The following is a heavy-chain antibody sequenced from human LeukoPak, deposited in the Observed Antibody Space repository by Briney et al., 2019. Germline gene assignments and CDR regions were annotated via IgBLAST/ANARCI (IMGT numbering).Heavy chain of an antibody. CDR1: GFTFRNSA. D-gene: IGHD3/OR15-3a*01. CDR2: ISGGGGST. J-gene: IGHJ4*02. CDR3: AKVWTAYSDDYFDY. V-gene: IGHV3-23*01. Sequence: GGSRRLSCAASGFTFRNSAMSWVRQAPGKGLEWVSTISGGGGSTYYADSVKGRFTISRDNPKNTPYLQMNSLRAEDTAVYYCAKVWTAYSDDYFDYWGQGTLVTVSS.